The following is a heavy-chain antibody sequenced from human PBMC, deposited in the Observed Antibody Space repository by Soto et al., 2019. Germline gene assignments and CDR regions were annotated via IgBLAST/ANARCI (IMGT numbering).Heavy chain of an antibody. V-gene: IGHV4-30-2*01. D-gene: IGHD5-12*01. Sequence: SETLSLTCAVSGGSISSGGYSWSWIRQPPGKGLEWIGYIYHSGSTYYNPSLKSRVTISVDRSKNQFSLKLSSVTAADTAVYYCARLRLRPDWYFDLWGRGTLVTVSS. J-gene: IGHJ2*01. CDR2: IYHSGST. CDR1: GGSISSGGYS. CDR3: ARLRLRPDWYFDL.